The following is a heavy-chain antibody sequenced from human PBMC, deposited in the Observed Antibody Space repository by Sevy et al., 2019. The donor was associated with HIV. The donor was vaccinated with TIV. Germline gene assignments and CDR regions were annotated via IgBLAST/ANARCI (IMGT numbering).Heavy chain of an antibody. V-gene: IGHV3-48*02. CDR2: ISGTGNTI. J-gene: IGHJ4*02. D-gene: IGHD3-22*01. CDR3: ARVPPYYDSHVSDF. CDR1: GFTFSSHS. Sequence: GGSLRLSCAASGFTFSSHSMNWVRQTPGKGLEWISYISGTGNTIYYADSVKGRFTISRDNAKNSLYLQLKSLRDEDTAIYDCARVPPYYDSHVSDFWGQGSLVTVSS.